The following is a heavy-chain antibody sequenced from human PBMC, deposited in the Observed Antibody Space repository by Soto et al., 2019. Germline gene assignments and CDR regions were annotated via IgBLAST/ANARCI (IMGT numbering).Heavy chain of an antibody. CDR3: ARDWNTAMATYHWFDP. CDR1: GFTFSSYS. V-gene: IGHV3-21*01. J-gene: IGHJ5*02. D-gene: IGHD5-18*01. CDR2: ISSSSSYI. Sequence: PGGSLRLSCAASGFTFSSYSMNWVRQAPGKGLEWVSSISSSSSYIYYADSVKGRFTISRDNAKNSLYLQMNSLRAEDTAVYYCARDWNTAMATYHWFDPWGQGTLVTVSS.